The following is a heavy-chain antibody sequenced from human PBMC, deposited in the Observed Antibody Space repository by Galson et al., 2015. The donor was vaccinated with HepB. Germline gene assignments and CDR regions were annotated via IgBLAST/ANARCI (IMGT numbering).Heavy chain of an antibody. V-gene: IGHV3-30*04. D-gene: IGHD3-10*01. CDR2: ISYDGSNK. J-gene: IGHJ4*02. Sequence: SLRLSCAASGFTFSSYAMHWVRQAPGKGLEWVAVISYDGSNKYYADSVKGRFTISRDNSKNTLYLQMNSLRAEDTAVYYCARDENYYGSGRSDYWGQGTLVTVSS. CDR1: GFTFSSYA. CDR3: ARDENYYGSGRSDY.